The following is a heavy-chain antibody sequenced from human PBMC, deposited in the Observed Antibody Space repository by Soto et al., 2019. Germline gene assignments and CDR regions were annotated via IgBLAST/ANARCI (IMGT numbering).Heavy chain of an antibody. D-gene: IGHD3-22*01. CDR2: INHSGST. J-gene: IGHJ4*02. Sequence: SETLSLTCAVYGGSFSGYYWSWIRQPPGKGLEWIGEINHSGSTNYNPSLKSRVTISVDTSKNQFSLKLSSVTAADTAVYYCAREPRLGFDSSGYYYYWGQGTLVTSPQ. CDR1: GGSFSGYY. V-gene: IGHV4-34*01. CDR3: AREPRLGFDSSGYYYY.